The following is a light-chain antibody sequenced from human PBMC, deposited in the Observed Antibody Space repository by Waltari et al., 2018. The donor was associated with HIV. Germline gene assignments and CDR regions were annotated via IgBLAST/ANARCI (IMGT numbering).Light chain of an antibody. CDR2: WSS. Sequence: DIVMTQSPDSLAVSLGERATIDCKSSQSVLYSSNNKNYLAWYQQRPGHPPKMIIYWSSTREAGVPDRFSGSGSGTDFTLSISSLQAEDVAVYYCQQYFTTPWTFGQGTKVEIK. CDR1: QSVLYSSNNKNY. V-gene: IGKV4-1*01. CDR3: QQYFTTPWT. J-gene: IGKJ1*01.